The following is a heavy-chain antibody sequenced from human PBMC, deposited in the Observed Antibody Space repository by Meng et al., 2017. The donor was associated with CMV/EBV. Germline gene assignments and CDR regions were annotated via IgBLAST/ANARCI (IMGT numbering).Heavy chain of an antibody. J-gene: IGHJ5*02. V-gene: IGHV3-66*01. CDR3: ARDAVYWYDFWSGYYKGSWFDP. CDR2: IYSSGST. CDR1: GFTVSANY. D-gene: IGHD3-3*01. Sequence: GESLKISCAASGFTVSANYMSWVRQAPGKGLEWVSVIYSSGSTYYADSVKGRFTVSRDNSKNTVYLQMNSLRAEDTAVYYCARDAVYWYDFWSGYYKGSWFDPWGQGTLVTVSS.